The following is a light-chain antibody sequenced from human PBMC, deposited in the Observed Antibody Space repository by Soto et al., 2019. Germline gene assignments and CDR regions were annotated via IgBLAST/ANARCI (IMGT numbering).Light chain of an antibody. CDR2: EVS. Sequence: QSVLTQPPSVSGSPGQSVTISCTGTSTDFVSYNRVSWYQQPPGTAPKLMIYEVSKRPSGVPDRFSGSKSGNTASLTISGLQAEDEADYYCQSYDSSLSGYVFGTGTKLTVL. V-gene: IGLV2-18*02. J-gene: IGLJ1*01. CDR3: QSYDSSLSGYV. CDR1: STDFVSYNR.